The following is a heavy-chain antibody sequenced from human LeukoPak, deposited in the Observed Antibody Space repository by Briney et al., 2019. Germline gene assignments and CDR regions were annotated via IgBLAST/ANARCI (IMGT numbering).Heavy chain of an antibody. CDR1: GFTFSSYA. J-gene: IGHJ3*02. Sequence: GGSLRLSCAASGFTFSSYAMSWVRQAPGKGLEWVSAISGSGGSTYYADSVKGRFTISRDNSKNTLYLQMNSLRAEDTAVYYCAKGGPSASVSSGWSDAFDIWGQGTMVTVSS. CDR2: ISGSGGST. D-gene: IGHD6-19*01. CDR3: AKGGPSASVSSGWSDAFDI. V-gene: IGHV3-23*01.